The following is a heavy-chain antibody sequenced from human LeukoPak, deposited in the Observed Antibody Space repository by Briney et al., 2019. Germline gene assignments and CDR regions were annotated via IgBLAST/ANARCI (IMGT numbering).Heavy chain of an antibody. J-gene: IGHJ4*02. D-gene: IGHD1-7*01. CDR1: GYTFSTYN. CDR3: VRASSGTKTRLDY. CDR2: INPGDSTT. Sequence: ASVKVSCKASGYTFSTYNVHWVRQAPGQGLEWMGIINPGDSTTTYAQMFQGRVTMTRDTSTTTVYMELSSLRSEGMAVYYCVRASSGTKTRLDYWGQGTLVTVSS. V-gene: IGHV1-46*01.